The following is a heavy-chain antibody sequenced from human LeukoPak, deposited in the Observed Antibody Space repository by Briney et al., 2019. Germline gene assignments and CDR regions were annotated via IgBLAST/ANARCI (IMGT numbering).Heavy chain of an antibody. D-gene: IGHD3/OR15-3a*01. CDR1: GYTFTSYG. J-gene: IGHJ6*03. CDR2: MNPNSGNT. V-gene: IGHV1-8*02. CDR3: ARALSWTTESYYYMDV. Sequence: ASVKVSCKASGYTFTSYGINWVRQATGQGLEWMGWMNPNSGNTGYAQKFQGRVTMTKNTSITTAYMDLSSLTSEDTAVYYCARALSWTTESYYYMDVWGKGTTVTVSS.